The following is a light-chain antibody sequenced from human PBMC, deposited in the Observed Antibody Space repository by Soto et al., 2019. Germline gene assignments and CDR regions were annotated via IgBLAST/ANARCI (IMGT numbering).Light chain of an antibody. CDR3: RSYDTTLGGSV. Sequence: QSVLTQPPSVSGSPGQRVTISCTGSSSNIGAGYVVHWYQQLPGTAPKLLIYTNNNRPSGVPDRFSGSNSGRSASLAITGLQGEDEADYYCRSYDTTLGGSVFGGGTKLTVL. CDR1: SSNIGAGYV. CDR2: TNN. V-gene: IGLV1-40*01. J-gene: IGLJ3*02.